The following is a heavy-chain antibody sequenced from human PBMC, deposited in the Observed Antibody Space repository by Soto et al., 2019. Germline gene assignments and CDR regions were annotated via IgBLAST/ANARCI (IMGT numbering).Heavy chain of an antibody. CDR2: INPNSGGT. J-gene: IGHJ6*02. V-gene: IGHV1-2*04. D-gene: IGHD6-13*01. CDR3: ARGERSSSWYLGDYYYYYGMDV. CDR1: GYTFTGYY. Sequence: SVKVSCKASGYTFTGYYMHWVRQAPGQGLERMRWINPNSGGTNYAQKFQGWVTMTRDTSISTAYMELSRLRSDDTAAYYCARGERSSSWYLGDYYYYYGMDVWGQGTTVTVSS.